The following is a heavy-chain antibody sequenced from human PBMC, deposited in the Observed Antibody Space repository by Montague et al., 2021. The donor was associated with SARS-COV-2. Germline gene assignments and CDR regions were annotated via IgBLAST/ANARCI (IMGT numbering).Heavy chain of an antibody. Sequence: PALAKPTQTLTLTCTFSGFSPSTSGMCVSWIRQPPGKALEWLALIDWDDDKYYSTSLKTRLTISKDTSKNQVVLTMTNMDPVDTATYYCARIWGATRGDAFDIWGQGTMVTVSS. V-gene: IGHV2-70*01. D-gene: IGHD1-26*01. CDR3: ARIWGATRGDAFDI. CDR1: GFSPSTSGMC. J-gene: IGHJ3*02. CDR2: IDWDDDK.